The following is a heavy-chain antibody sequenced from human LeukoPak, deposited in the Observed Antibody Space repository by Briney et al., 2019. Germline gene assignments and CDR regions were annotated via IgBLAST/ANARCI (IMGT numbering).Heavy chain of an antibody. Sequence: GGSLRLSCAASGFTFSRKTMNWVRQAPGKGLEWVSSISTSSTFIYYADSVKGRFTISRDNAKNSLYLQMNSLRAEDTAVYYCARGTGYSVFDSWGQGTLVTVSS. V-gene: IGHV3-21*06. CDR1: GFTFSRKT. CDR2: ISTSSTFI. D-gene: IGHD3/OR15-3a*01. J-gene: IGHJ4*02. CDR3: ARGTGYSVFDS.